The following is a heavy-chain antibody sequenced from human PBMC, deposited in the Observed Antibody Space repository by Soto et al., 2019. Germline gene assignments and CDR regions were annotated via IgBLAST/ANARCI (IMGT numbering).Heavy chain of an antibody. CDR1: GYTFTSYG. V-gene: IGHV1-18*04. CDR3: ARATGGLDYDRSVYYYVEGIDV. CDR2: VSAYNGNT. D-gene: IGHD3-22*01. Sequence: ASVKVSCKASGYTFTSYGISWVRQAPGQGLEWMGWVSAYNGNTNYAQKLQGRVTMTTDTSTSTAYMELRSLRSDDTAVYYCARATGGLDYDRSVYYYVEGIDVWGQVTTVPV. J-gene: IGHJ6*01.